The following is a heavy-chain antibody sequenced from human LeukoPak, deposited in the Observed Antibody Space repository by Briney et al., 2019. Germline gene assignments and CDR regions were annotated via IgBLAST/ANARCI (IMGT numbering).Heavy chain of an antibody. CDR1: GGSISSHY. V-gene: IGHV4-59*11. CDR3: ARVPHDSWSGYFDY. CDR2: IYYSGST. Sequence: SETLSLTCTVSGGSISSHYWSWIRQPPGKGLEWIGYIYYSGSTNYNPSLKSRVTISVDTSKNQFSLKLSSVTAADTAVDYCARVPHDSWSGYFDYWGQGTLVTVSS. D-gene: IGHD3-3*01. J-gene: IGHJ4*02.